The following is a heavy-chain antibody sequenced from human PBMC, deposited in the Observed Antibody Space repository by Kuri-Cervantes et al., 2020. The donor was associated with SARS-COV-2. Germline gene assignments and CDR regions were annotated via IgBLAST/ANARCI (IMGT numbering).Heavy chain of an antibody. V-gene: IGHV4-4*07. CDR1: GGSISSYY. J-gene: IGHJ4*02. CDR2: IYTSGST. Sequence: SETLSLTCTVSGGSISSYYWSWIRQPAGKGLEWIGGIYTSGSTNYNPSLKSRVTMSVDTSKNQFSLKLSSVTAADTAVYYCARAQDYYDSSGSITLFDYWGQGTLVTVSS. CDR3: ARAQDYYDSSGSITLFDY. D-gene: IGHD3-22*01.